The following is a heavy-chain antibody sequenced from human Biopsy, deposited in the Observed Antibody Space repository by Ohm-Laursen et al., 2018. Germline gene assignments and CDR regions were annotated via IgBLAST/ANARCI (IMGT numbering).Heavy chain of an antibody. Sequence: SLRLSCAASGFTFSSFAMSWVRQAPGKGLVWVSGISDSGGSTHYADSVKGRFFISRDTSKNTLYLQMNSLRAEDTAVYYCAKDVFGGFSGSTDYYAYYFDSWGQGTLVTVSS. J-gene: IGHJ4*02. CDR2: ISDSGGST. D-gene: IGHD3-10*02. CDR3: AKDVFGGFSGSTDYYAYYFDS. CDR1: GFTFSSFA. V-gene: IGHV3-23*01.